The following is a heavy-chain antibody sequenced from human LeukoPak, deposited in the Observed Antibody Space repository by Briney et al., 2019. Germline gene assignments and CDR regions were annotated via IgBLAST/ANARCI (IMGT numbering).Heavy chain of an antibody. CDR2: TKPDGSAE. CDR1: GFTFRNYW. Sequence: GGSLRLSCGASGFTFRNYWMGWVRQAPGKGLEWVANTKPDGSAEYYADSVRGRFTTSRDNANNFPYLQMNRLRAEDTAVYYCARGRSSGFDYWGQGTLVTVSS. CDR3: ARGRSSGFDY. V-gene: IGHV3-7*03. D-gene: IGHD6-19*01. J-gene: IGHJ4*02.